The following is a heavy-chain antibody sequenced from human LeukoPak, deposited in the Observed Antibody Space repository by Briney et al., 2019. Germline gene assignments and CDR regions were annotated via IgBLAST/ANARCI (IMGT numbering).Heavy chain of an antibody. Sequence: SETLSLTCTVSGYSISSGYYWGWIRQPPGKGLEWIGSIYHIGSTYYNPSLKSRVTISVDTSKNQFSLKLSSVTAADTAVYYCARVGLISYGDCFDYWGQGTLVTVSS. CDR2: IYHIGST. CDR3: ARVGLISYGDCFDY. D-gene: IGHD4-17*01. CDR1: GYSISSGYY. V-gene: IGHV4-38-2*02. J-gene: IGHJ4*02.